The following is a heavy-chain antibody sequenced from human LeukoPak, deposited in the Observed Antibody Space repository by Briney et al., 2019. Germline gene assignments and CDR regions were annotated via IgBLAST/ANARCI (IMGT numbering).Heavy chain of an antibody. J-gene: IGHJ4*02. CDR3: ARDQGYYGSGSFPLHFDY. Sequence: PGGSVRLSCAASGFTLSSYEMNWVRQAPGKGLEWVSSISSSGSTIYYSDSVKGRFTISRDNAKNSLYLQMNSLRAEDTAVYFCARDQGYYGSGSFPLHFDYWGQGTLVTVSS. CDR2: ISSSGSTI. D-gene: IGHD3-10*01. V-gene: IGHV3-48*03. CDR1: GFTLSSYE.